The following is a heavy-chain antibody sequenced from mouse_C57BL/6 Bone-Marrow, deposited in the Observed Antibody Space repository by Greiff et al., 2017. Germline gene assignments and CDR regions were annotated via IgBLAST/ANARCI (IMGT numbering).Heavy chain of an antibody. D-gene: IGHD2-3*01. CDR1: GYAFSSSW. V-gene: IGHV1-82*01. Sequence: VKLQQSGPELVKPGASVKISCKASGYAFSSSWMNWVKQRPGKGLEWIGRIYPGDGDTNYNGKFKGKATLTADKSSSTAYMQLSSLTSEDSAVYFCARERFDGYYDYWGQGTTLTVSS. CDR3: ARERFDGYYDY. CDR2: IYPGDGDT. J-gene: IGHJ2*01.